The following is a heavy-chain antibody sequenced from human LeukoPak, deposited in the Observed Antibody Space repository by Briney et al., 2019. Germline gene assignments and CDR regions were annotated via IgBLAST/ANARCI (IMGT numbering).Heavy chain of an antibody. CDR1: GGSISSYY. CDR2: IYYSGST. V-gene: IGHV4-59*01. D-gene: IGHD5-12*01. Sequence: PSETLSLTCTVSGGSISSYYWSWIRQPPGKGLEWIGYIYYSGSTNYNPSLKSRVTISVDTSKNQFSLKLSSVTAADTAVYYCVKAEYSGYDWKWFDPWGQGTLVTVSS. J-gene: IGHJ5*02. CDR3: VKAEYSGYDWKWFDP.